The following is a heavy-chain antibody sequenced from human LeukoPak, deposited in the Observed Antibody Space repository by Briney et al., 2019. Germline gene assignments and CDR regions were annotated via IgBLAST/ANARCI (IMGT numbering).Heavy chain of an antibody. J-gene: IGHJ5*02. V-gene: IGHV3-21*01. D-gene: IGHD6-19*01. CDR2: ISSSSSYI. Sequence: GGSLRLSCAASGFTFSSYSMNWVRQAPGKGLEWVSSISSSSSYIYYADSVKGRFTISRDNSKNTLYLQMNSLRAEDTAVYYCAKDEYVSSGPNWFDPWGQGTLVTVSS. CDR3: AKDEYVSSGPNWFDP. CDR1: GFTFSSYS.